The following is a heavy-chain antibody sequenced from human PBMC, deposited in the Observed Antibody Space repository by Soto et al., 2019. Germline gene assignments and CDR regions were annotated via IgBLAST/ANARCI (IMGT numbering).Heavy chain of an antibody. CDR2: INHSGST. J-gene: IGHJ4*02. CDR1: GGSSSGYY. D-gene: IGHD2-15*01. V-gene: IGHV4-34*01. CDR3: ARVRYCSGGSCYFDY. Sequence: QVQLQQWGAGLLKPSETLSLTCAVYGGSSSGYYWSWIRQPPGKGLEWIGEINHSGSTNYNPSLKSRVTISVDTSKNQFSLKLSSVTAADTAVYYCARVRYCSGGSCYFDYWGQGTLVTVSS.